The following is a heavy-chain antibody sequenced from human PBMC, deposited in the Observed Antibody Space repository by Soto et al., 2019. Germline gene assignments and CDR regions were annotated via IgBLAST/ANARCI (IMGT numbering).Heavy chain of an antibody. V-gene: IGHV1-18*01. D-gene: IGHD6-13*01. Sequence: GASLKVSCKTSGYTFTSYGISCGRQTTGQGLEWMGWISAYNVNTNYAQELQGRVTMTTDTSTSTAYMELRSLRSDDTAVYYCARDESIAAAGIFDYWGQGTPVTVSS. CDR3: ARDESIAAAGIFDY. CDR1: GYTFTSYG. J-gene: IGHJ4*02. CDR2: ISAYNVNT.